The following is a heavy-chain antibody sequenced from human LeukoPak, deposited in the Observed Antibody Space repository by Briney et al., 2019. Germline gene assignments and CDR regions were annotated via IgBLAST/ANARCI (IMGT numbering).Heavy chain of an antibody. V-gene: IGHV3-66*01. CDR2: IYSDGST. D-gene: IGHD2/OR15-2a*01. Sequence: PGGSLRLSCTASGFSVTSNYMNWVRQAPGKGLEWVSLIYSDGSTHHADSVKGRFTISRDKSNNMVYLQMNNLRVEDTAMYYCTRDPPAVLLGTYGWGQGALVTVSS. CDR1: GFSVTSNY. J-gene: IGHJ4*02. CDR3: TRDPPAVLLGTYG.